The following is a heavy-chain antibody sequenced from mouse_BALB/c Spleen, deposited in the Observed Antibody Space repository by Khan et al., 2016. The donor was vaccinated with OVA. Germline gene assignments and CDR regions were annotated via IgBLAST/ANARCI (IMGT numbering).Heavy chain of an antibody. Sequence: EVQLQESGPGLVKPSQSLSLTCTVTGYSITSGYAWNWIRQFPGNKLEWMGYISYSDVTNYNPSLKSRISITRDTSKNQFFLQLNSVTTEDTATYYYAGGNYYGYYFDYWGQGTTLTVSS. CDR2: ISYSDVT. CDR3: AGGNYYGYYFDY. D-gene: IGHD1-1*01. V-gene: IGHV3-2*02. J-gene: IGHJ2*01. CDR1: GYSITSGYA.